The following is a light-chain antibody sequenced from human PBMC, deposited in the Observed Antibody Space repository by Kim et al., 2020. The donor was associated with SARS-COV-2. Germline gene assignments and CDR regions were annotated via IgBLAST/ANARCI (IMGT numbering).Light chain of an antibody. CDR3: QQYGSSPRT. CDR1: QSVSSSY. J-gene: IGKJ1*01. Sequence: SPGQSSTLSCSASQSVSSSYVAWYQQKPGQAPRLLIYNASNRATGIPDRFSGSGSGTDFTLTISRVEPEDFAVYYCQQYGSSPRTFGQGTKVDIK. V-gene: IGKV3-20*01. CDR2: NAS.